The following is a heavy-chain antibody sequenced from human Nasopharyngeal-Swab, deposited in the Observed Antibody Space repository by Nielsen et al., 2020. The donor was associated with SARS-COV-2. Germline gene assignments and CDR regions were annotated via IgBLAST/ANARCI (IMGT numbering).Heavy chain of an antibody. CDR3: AQYYGSGSIQY. D-gene: IGHD3-10*01. CDR1: GGSVSSGSYY. V-gene: IGHV4-39*07. CDR2: INHSGST. J-gene: IGHJ4*02. Sequence: GSLRLSCTVSGGSVSSGSYYWSWIRQPPGKGLEWIGEINHSGSTNYNPSLKSRVTISVDTSKNQFSLKLSSVTAADTAVYYCAQYYGSGSIQYWGQGTLVTVSS.